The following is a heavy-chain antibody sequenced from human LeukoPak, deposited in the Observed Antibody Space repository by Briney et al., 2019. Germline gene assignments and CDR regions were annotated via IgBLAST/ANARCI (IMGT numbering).Heavy chain of an antibody. CDR1: GGTFTSYY. V-gene: IGHV1-46*01. D-gene: IGHD1-1*01. Sequence: ASVKVSCKASGGTFTSYYMHWVRQAPGQGLEWMGIINPSGGSTSYAQKFQGRVTMTRDTSTSTVYMELSSLRSEDTAVYYCARGGKIQDFTFVYYYYYMDVWGKGTTVTVSS. CDR2: INPSGGST. CDR3: ARGGKIQDFTFVYYYYYMDV. J-gene: IGHJ6*03.